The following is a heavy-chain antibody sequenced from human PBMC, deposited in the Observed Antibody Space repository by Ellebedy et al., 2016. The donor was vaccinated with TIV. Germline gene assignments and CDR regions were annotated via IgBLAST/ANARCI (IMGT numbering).Heavy chain of an antibody. J-gene: IGHJ4*02. Sequence: AASVKVSCKASGFTFARSAVQWVRQARGKRLEWIGWIVVGSGNTNYAQKFQARVNITSDMSTSTAYLELNSLSSESKAVYYCAADWGGGQLLGYWGQGTLVTVSS. D-gene: IGHD1-26*01. V-gene: IGHV1-58*01. CDR3: AADWGGGQLLGY. CDR2: IVVGSGNT. CDR1: GFTFARSA.